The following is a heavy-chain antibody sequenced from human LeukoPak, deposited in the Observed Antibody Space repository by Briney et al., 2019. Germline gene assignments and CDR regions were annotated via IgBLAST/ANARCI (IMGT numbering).Heavy chain of an antibody. CDR1: GFTFTNAW. J-gene: IGHJ4*02. CDR3: TTDLGLTMIRGVIVY. CDR2: IKSKGDGETT. Sequence: GGSLRLSCTASGFTFTNAWMTWVRQAPGKGLEWVGRIKSKGDGETTDYAAPVKGRFSTSRDDSKATMYLQMYSLEAEDTAVYYCTTDLGLTMIRGVIVYWGQGALVTVSS. D-gene: IGHD3-10*01. V-gene: IGHV3-15*01.